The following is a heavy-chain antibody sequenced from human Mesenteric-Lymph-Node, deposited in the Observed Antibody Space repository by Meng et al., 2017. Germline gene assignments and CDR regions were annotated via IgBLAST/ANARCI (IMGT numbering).Heavy chain of an antibody. J-gene: IGHJ5*02. V-gene: IGHV3-23*01. CDR1: GFPFSSSD. CDR2: GAGYSFNT. Sequence: GESLKIPWVASGFPFSSSDMTWVRQAPGKGLEWVSSGAGYSFNTYYADSVKGRFTISRDNSKNTLYLQMNSLRVEDTAVYYCAKGTAGSCSGASCYPLDLWGQGTPVTVSS. D-gene: IGHD2-15*01. CDR3: AKGTAGSCSGASCYPLDL.